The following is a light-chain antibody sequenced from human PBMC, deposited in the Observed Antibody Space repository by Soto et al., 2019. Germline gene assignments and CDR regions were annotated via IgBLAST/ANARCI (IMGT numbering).Light chain of an antibody. J-gene: IGKJ5*01. CDR3: QQYNNWPHLT. CDR2: DAS. CDR1: QSVRSN. V-gene: IGKV3-15*01. Sequence: EVVMTQSPASLSVSPGERATLSCRASQSVRSNLAWYQQKPGQAPSLLIYDASTRATGVPARFSGTGSGTEFTLTISSLQPEDFAVYYCQQYNNWPHLTFGQGTRLEI.